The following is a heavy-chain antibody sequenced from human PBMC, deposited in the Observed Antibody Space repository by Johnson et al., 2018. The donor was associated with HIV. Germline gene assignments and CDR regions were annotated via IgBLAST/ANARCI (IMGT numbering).Heavy chain of an antibody. CDR2: ISWNSGSI. Sequence: VQLVESGGGAVQPGKSLRLSCAASGFTFDDYGMSWVRQAPGKGLEWVSGISWNSGSIGYADSVKGRFTISRDNAKNSLYLQMNSLRAEDTALYYCATGGSSWFPDAFDIWGQGTMVTVSS. D-gene: IGHD6-13*01. J-gene: IGHJ3*02. CDR1: GFTFDDYG. V-gene: IGHV3-9*01. CDR3: ATGGSSWFPDAFDI.